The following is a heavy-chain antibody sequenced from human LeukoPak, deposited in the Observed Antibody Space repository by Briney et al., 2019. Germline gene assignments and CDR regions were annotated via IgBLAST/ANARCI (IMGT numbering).Heavy chain of an antibody. V-gene: IGHV4-4*07. CDR3: ARDATHGYDILMPFDP. CDR2: IYTSGST. D-gene: IGHD3-9*01. CDR1: GGSISSYY. J-gene: IGHJ5*02. Sequence: SETLSLTCTVSGGSISSYYWSWIRQPAGKGLEWIGRIYTSGSTNYNPSLKSRVTMSVDTSKNQFSLKLSSVTAADTAVYYCARDATHGYDILMPFDPWGQGTLVTVSS.